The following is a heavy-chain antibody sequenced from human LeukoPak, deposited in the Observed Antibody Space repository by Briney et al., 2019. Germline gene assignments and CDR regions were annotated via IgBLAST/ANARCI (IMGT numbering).Heavy chain of an antibody. CDR1: GGSITSNH. V-gene: IGHV4-4*02. J-gene: IGHJ6*02. CDR3: ARGWYDILTGYYSPPYWYGMDV. Sequence: SETLSLTCTVSGGSITSNHWSWVRQPPGKGLEWIGQVHHSGGTSYNPSLRSRVTISIDKSENQFSLKLSSVTAADTAVYYCARGWYDILTGYYSPPYWYGMDVWGQGTTVTVSS. CDR2: VHHSGGT. D-gene: IGHD3-9*01.